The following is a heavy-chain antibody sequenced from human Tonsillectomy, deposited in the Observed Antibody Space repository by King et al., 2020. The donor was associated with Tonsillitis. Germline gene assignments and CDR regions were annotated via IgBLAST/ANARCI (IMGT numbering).Heavy chain of an antibody. D-gene: IGHD3-10*01. CDR1: GGSFSGYY. CDR2: INHSGST. J-gene: IGHJ5*02. CDR3: ARGGEYYYGSGSYSPANWFDP. V-gene: IGHV4-34*01. Sequence: VQLQQWGAGLLKPSETLSLTCAVYGGSFSGYYWTWIRQPPGKGLEWIGEINHSGSTNYNPSLKSRVTISLDTSKNQFSLKLSSVTAADTAVYYCARGGEYYYGSGSYSPANWFDPWGQGTLVTVSS.